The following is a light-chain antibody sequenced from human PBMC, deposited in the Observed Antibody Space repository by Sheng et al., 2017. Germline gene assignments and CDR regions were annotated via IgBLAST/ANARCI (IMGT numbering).Light chain of an antibody. J-gene: IGKJ5*01. Sequence: DIQMTQSPSSLSASVGDRVTITCRASQGISNYLAWYQQKPGKAPKLLIYVASTLQGGVPSRFSGSGSGTEFTLTISSLQPDDFATYYCQQLKNYPSITFGQGTRLEI. V-gene: IGKV1-9*01. CDR2: VAS. CDR3: QQLKNYPSIT. CDR1: QGISNY.